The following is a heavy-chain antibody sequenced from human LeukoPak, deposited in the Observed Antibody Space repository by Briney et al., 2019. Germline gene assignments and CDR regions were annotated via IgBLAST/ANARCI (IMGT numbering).Heavy chain of an antibody. CDR2: INPNSGGT. CDR1: GYTFTGYY. J-gene: IGHJ4*02. CDR3: AREITQQGFDY. D-gene: IGHD3-16*01. V-gene: IGHV1-2*06. Sequence: GASVKVSCKASGYTFTGYYMHWVRQAPGQGLEWMGRINPNSGGTNYARKFQGRVTMTRDTSISTAYMELSRLRSDDTAVYYCAREITQQGFDYWGQGTLVTVSS.